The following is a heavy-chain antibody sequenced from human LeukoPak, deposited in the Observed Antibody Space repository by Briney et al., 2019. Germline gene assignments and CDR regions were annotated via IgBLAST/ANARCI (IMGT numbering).Heavy chain of an antibody. CDR3: ARVYTAWSFDY. Sequence: PSETLSLTCTVSGGSISNYYWTWIRQPPGKGLEWVGYVYYSGNTNYNPSLKSRGTISADTSKKQLSLWLSLMSAEDTAVYYCARVYTAWSFDYWGQGTLVTVSS. CDR1: GGSISNYY. J-gene: IGHJ4*02. D-gene: IGHD2-2*02. V-gene: IGHV4-59*01. CDR2: VYYSGNT.